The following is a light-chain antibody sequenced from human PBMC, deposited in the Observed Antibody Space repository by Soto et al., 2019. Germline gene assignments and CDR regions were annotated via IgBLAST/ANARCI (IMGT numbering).Light chain of an antibody. CDR1: SSDVGSHNL. CDR2: EGN. Sequence: QSVLTQPASVSGSPGQSITISCTGTSSDVGSHNLVSWYQQHPGKAPKLMIYEGNKRPSGVSNRFSGSKSANTASLTISGLQTEDEADYYCCSYAGTNTFVFGNGTKLTVL. CDR3: CSYAGTNTFV. V-gene: IGLV2-23*01. J-gene: IGLJ1*01.